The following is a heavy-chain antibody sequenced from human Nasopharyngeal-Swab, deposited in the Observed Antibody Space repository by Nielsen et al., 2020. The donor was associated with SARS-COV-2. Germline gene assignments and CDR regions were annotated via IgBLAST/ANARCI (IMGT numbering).Heavy chain of an antibody. Sequence: GESLKISCAASGFTFSSYCMHWVRQAPGKGLEWVAVISYDGSNKYYADSVKGRFTISRDNSKNTLYLQMNSLRAEDTAVYYCAKNSGYDSFDYWGQGTLVTVSS. CDR2: ISYDGSNK. CDR1: GFTFSSYC. J-gene: IGHJ4*02. V-gene: IGHV3-30*18. D-gene: IGHD5-12*01. CDR3: AKNSGYDSFDY.